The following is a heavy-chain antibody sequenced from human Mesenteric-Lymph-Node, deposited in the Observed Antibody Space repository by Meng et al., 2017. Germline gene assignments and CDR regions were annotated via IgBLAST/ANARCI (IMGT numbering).Heavy chain of an antibody. V-gene: IGHV3-53*01. Sequence: GESLKISCAASGFSFTTYAMTWVRQAPGKGLEWVSVIYSGGSTYYADSVKGRFTISRDTSRNTLYLQMNSLRTEDTAVYYCTRDMGAPGWFDPWGQGTVVTVSS. J-gene: IGHJ5*02. CDR1: GFSFTTYA. CDR2: IYSGGST. CDR3: TRDMGAPGWFDP. D-gene: IGHD1-26*01.